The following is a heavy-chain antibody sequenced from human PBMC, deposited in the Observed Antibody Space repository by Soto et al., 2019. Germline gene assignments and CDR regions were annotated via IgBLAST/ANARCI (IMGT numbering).Heavy chain of an antibody. Sequence: EVQLVESGGGLVQPGGSLRLSCAASGFNFTSHWIHWVRQVPGKGMEWVARINSDGSRTDYADSVRGRVTISRDNAKNTTYLLMNSRRAEDSAVYFCARDLGRPSPIIVFGMRHIEENRFDSWGQGTLVTVSS. V-gene: IGHV3-74*01. J-gene: IGHJ5*01. D-gene: IGHD2-21*01. CDR3: ARDLGRPSPIIVFGMRHIEENRFDS. CDR1: GFNFTSHW. CDR2: INSDGSRT.